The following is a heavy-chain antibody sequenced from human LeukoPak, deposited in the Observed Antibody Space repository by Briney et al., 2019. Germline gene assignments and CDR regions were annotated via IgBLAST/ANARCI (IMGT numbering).Heavy chain of an antibody. CDR2: IGIDSGKT. V-gene: IGHV3-48*01. CDR1: GFTFSDYS. CDR3: ARDYRYAFDN. J-gene: IGHJ4*02. D-gene: IGHD1-1*01. Sequence: PGGSLRLSCAASGFTFSDYSMNWVRQAPGKGLEWISYIGIDSGKTKYADSVKGRFTISRDKAKSSLYLQMSSLRVEDTAVYYCARDYRYAFDNWGQGTLVTVSS.